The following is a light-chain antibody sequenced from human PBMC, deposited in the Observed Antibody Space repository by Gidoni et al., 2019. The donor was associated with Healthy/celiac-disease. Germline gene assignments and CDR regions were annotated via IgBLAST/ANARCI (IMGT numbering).Light chain of an antibody. CDR2: DAS. Sequence: EIVLTQSPATLSLSPGERATLSCRASQSVRSYLAWYQQKPGQAPRLLIYDASNRATGIPARFSGSGSGTDFTLTISSLEPEDFAVYYCQQRSNWPWTFGPGTKVEIK. V-gene: IGKV3-11*01. CDR3: QQRSNWPWT. J-gene: IGKJ1*01. CDR1: QSVRSY.